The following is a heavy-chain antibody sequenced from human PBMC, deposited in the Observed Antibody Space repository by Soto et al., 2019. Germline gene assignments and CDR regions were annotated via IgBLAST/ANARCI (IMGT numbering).Heavy chain of an antibody. D-gene: IGHD3-9*01. CDR1: GGSISSGGHY. CDR2: IYYSGST. Sequence: QVQLQESGPGLVMPSQTLSLTCTVSGGSISSGGHYWSWIRQHPGKGPEWIGSIYYSGSTYYNPSLKSRVTISVDTSKNQFSLKLSSVTAADTAVYYCARDLHYEILTGIYYYYMDVWGKGTTVTVSS. J-gene: IGHJ6*03. V-gene: IGHV4-31*03. CDR3: ARDLHYEILTGIYYYYMDV.